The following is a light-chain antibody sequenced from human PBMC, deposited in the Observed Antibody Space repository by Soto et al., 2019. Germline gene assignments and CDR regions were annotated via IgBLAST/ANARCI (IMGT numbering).Light chain of an antibody. CDR3: SSYTSSSTLVV. V-gene: IGLV2-14*01. J-gene: IGLJ2*01. Sequence: QSALTQPASVSGSPGQSITISCTGTSSDVGGYNYVSWYQQHPGKAPKLMIYDVTNRPSGVSNRFSGSKSGNTASLTIAELQAEDGADYYCSSYTSSSTLVVFGGGTKGTVL. CDR1: SSDVGGYNY. CDR2: DVT.